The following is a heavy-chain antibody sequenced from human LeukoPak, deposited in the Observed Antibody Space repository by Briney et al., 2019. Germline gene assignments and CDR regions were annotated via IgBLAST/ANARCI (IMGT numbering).Heavy chain of an antibody. J-gene: IGHJ6*02. CDR2: ISSIRNYI. CDR1: KFTFSDYS. Sequence: PGGSLRLSCAASKFTFSDYSMSWVRQAPGKGLEWVSSISSIRNYIYYADSVKGRFTVSRDNAKNSLYLQMNSLRAEDTAVYYCATARSLNAVRRGRNQGFYNPVPMVRGMDVWGQGTTVTVSS. D-gene: IGHD3-10*01. V-gene: IGHV3-21*04. CDR3: ATARSLNAVRRGRNQGFYNPVPMVRGMDV.